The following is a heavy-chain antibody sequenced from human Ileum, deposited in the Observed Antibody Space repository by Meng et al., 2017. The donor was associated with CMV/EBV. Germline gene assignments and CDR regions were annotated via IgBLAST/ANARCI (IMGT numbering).Heavy chain of an antibody. CDR3: ARDVIRDDTGSWFDP. CDR2: FTARGNT. V-gene: IGHV4-4*07. J-gene: IGHJ5*02. D-gene: IGHD3-9*01. CDR1: GASIRSYC. Sequence: QVQRQESGPGLGKPSETLSLTCSVSGASIRSYCWSWIRQPAGKGLEWIGRFTARGNTNYNPSLKSRVTMSLDTSLNQFSLRLNSVTAADTAVYYCARDVIRDDTGSWFDPWGQGTLVTVSS.